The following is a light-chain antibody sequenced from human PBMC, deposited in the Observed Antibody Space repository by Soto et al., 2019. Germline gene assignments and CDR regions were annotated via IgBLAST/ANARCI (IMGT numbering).Light chain of an antibody. CDR1: SFNN. V-gene: IGLV2-14*01. J-gene: IGLJ3*02. Sequence: QSVLTQPASVPGSLGQSITISCTGTSFNNVSWYQQHPGKAPKLMIYEVSNRPSGVSNRFSGSKSGNTASLTISGLQADDEADYYCSSYTGSSTLVFGGGTKVTV. CDR2: EVS. CDR3: SSYTGSSTLV.